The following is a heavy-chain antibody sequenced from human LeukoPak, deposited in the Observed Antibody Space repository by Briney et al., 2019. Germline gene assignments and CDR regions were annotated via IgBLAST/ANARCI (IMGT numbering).Heavy chain of an antibody. CDR3: AKGSYPYGSGSSFDY. CDR2: ISGSGGST. J-gene: IGHJ4*02. CDR1: GFTFSSYA. Sequence: GGSLRLSCAASGFTFSSYAMSWVRQAPGKGLEWVSVISGSGGSTYYADSVKGRFTISRDNSKNTLYLQMNSLRAEDTAVYYCAKGSYPYGSGSSFDYWGQGTLVTVSS. V-gene: IGHV3-23*01. D-gene: IGHD3-10*01.